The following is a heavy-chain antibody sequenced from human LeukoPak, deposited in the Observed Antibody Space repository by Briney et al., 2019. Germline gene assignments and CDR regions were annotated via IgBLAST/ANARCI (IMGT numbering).Heavy chain of an antibody. CDR1: GYTFTSYY. CDR2: INPSGGST. CDR3: ARGGLVRGTINSLIGSDI. V-gene: IGHV1-46*01. D-gene: IGHD3-10*01. Sequence: ASVKVSCKASGYTFTSYYMHWVRQAPGQGLEWMGIINPSGGSTSYAQKFQGRVTMTRDTSTSTVYMELSSLRSEDTAVYYCARGGLVRGTINSLIGSDIWGQGIMVTVSS. J-gene: IGHJ3*02.